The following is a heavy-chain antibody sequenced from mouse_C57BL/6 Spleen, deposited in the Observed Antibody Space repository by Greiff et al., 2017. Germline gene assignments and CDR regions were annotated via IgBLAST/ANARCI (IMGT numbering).Heavy chain of an antibody. D-gene: IGHD1-1*01. Sequence: QVQLKQSGAELVRPGASVTLSCKASGYTFTDYEMHWVKQTPVHGLEWIGAIDPETGGTAYNQKFKGKAILTADKSSSTAYMELRSLTSENSAVYYCKSGGFYYCDSSYFYWGQGTLVTVSA. CDR2: IDPETGGT. CDR1: GYTFTDYE. J-gene: IGHJ3*01. V-gene: IGHV1-15*01. CDR3: KSGGFYYCDSSYFY.